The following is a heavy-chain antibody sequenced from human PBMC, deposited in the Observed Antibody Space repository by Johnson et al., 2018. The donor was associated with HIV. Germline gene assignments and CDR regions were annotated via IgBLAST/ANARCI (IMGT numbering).Heavy chain of an antibody. Sequence: VQLVESGGGVVRPGGSLRLSCAASGFTFDDYGMSWVRQAPGKGLAWVSVIYSGGSTYYADSVTGRFTISRDDSKRIADLQMNSLKTEDTAVYYCTSDPPGIAAAGTRSGDAFDIWGQGTMVTVSS. D-gene: IGHD6-13*01. CDR3: TSDPPGIAAAGTRSGDAFDI. CDR2: IYSGGST. V-gene: IGHV3-20*04. CDR1: GFTFDDYG. J-gene: IGHJ3*02.